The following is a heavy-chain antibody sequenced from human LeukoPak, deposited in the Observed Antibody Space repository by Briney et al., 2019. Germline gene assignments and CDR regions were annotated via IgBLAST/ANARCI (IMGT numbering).Heavy chain of an antibody. CDR2: IKQDGSEK. V-gene: IGHV3-7*03. J-gene: IGHJ4*02. D-gene: IGHD3-22*01. Sequence: PGGSLRLSCAASGFTFSRNWMSWVRQAPGKGLEWVANIKQDGSEKFYVDSVKGRFTISRDNAKNSLYLQMNSLRAEDTAVYYCAKDSDYYDSSGFDYWGQGTLVTVSS. CDR3: AKDSDYYDSSGFDY. CDR1: GFTFSRNW.